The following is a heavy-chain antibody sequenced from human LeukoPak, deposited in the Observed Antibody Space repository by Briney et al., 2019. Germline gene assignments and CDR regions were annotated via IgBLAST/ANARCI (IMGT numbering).Heavy chain of an antibody. Sequence: PSETLSLTCAVYGGSFSGYYWSWIRQPPGKGLEWIGEINHSGSTNYDPSLKSRVTISVDTSKNQFSLKLNSVTAADTAVYYCARRGVATVVTPKGYFDYGGKGTLVTVSS. D-gene: IGHD4-23*01. V-gene: IGHV4-34*01. CDR2: INHSGST. CDR1: GGSFSGYY. CDR3: ARRGVATVVTPKGYFDY. J-gene: IGHJ4*02.